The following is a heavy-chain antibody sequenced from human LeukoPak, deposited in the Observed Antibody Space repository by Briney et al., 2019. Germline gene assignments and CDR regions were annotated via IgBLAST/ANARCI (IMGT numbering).Heavy chain of an antibody. D-gene: IGHD3-3*01. CDR1: GFTFSSYS. V-gene: IGHV3-21*01. CDR2: ISSSSSYT. Sequence: GGSLRLSWAASGFTFSSYSMNWVRQAPGKGLEWVSSISSSSSYTYYADSVKGRFTISRDNAKNSLYLQMNSLRAEDTAVYYCARFRRNWSGYSLDYWGQGTLVTVSS. J-gene: IGHJ4*02. CDR3: ARFRRNWSGYSLDY.